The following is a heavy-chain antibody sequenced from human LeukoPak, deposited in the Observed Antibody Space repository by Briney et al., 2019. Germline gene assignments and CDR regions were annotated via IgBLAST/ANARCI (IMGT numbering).Heavy chain of an antibody. CDR3: ARDISSASRGMDV. D-gene: IGHD6-6*01. CDR2: ISSSSSTI. V-gene: IGHV3-48*01. Sequence: PGGSLRLSCAASGFTFSSYTMNWVRQAPGKGLEWVSDISSSSSTIYYADSVKGRFTISRDNAENSLYLQMNSLRVEDTAVYYCARDISSASRGMDVWGKGTTVTVSS. CDR1: GFTFSSYT. J-gene: IGHJ6*03.